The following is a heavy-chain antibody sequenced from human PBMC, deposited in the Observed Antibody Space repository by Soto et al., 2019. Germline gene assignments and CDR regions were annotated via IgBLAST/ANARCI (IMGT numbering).Heavy chain of an antibody. V-gene: IGHV1-46*01. CDR1: GYTFTSYY. J-gene: IGHJ4*02. CDR3: ARDSFAGERYYDILTGYYAFDY. D-gene: IGHD3-9*01. Sequence: ASVKVSCKASGYTFTSYYMHWVRQAPGQGLEWMGIINPSGGSTSYAQKFQGRVTMTRDTSTSTVYMELSSLRSEDAAVYYCARDSFAGERYYDILTGYYAFDYWGQGTLVTVS. CDR2: INPSGGST.